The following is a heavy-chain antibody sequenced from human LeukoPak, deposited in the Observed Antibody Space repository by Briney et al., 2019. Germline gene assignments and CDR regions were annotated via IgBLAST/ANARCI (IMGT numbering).Heavy chain of an antibody. CDR3: TRDPLDISRWANAFDI. D-gene: IGHD2-2*03. J-gene: IGHJ3*02. CDR1: GFTFSSYG. CDR2: ISGSGDST. V-gene: IGHV3-23*01. Sequence: GGTLRLSCAASGFTFSSYGMTWVRQAPGKGLEWVSAISGSGDSTYYGDSVKGRFTISRGNSKNTLYVQMNGLRPEDTAVYYCTRDPLDISRWANAFDIWGRGTMVTVSS.